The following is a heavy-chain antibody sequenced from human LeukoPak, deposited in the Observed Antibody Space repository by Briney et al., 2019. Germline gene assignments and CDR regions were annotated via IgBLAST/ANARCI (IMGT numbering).Heavy chain of an antibody. Sequence: RGSLRLSCAASGFTFSSYWMHWVRQAPGKGLVWVSRINSDGSSTSYADSVKGRFTISRDNAKNTLYLQMNSLRAEDTAVYYCARFSIAVAGFAPWGQGTLVTVSS. D-gene: IGHD6-19*01. V-gene: IGHV3-74*01. CDR1: GFTFSSYW. CDR3: ARFSIAVAGFAP. CDR2: INSDGSST. J-gene: IGHJ4*02.